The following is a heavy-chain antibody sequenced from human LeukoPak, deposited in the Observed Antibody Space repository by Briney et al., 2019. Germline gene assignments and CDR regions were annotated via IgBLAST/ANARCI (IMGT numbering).Heavy chain of an antibody. CDR1: GGTFSGYA. J-gene: IGHJ4*02. Sequence: GASVKVSCKASGGTFSGYAISWVRQAPGQGLEWMGGIIPIFGTANYAQKFQGRVTITADESTSTAYMELSSLRSEDTAVYYCARLCWGNQLAGFDSWGQGTLVTVSS. CDR3: ARLCWGNQLAGFDS. CDR2: IIPIFGTA. D-gene: IGHD3-10*02. V-gene: IGHV1-69*13.